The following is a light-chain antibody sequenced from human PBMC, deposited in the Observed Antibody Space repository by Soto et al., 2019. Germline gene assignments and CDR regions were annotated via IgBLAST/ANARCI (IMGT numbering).Light chain of an antibody. CDR3: LSYAGTNARLRV. Sequence: QSVLTQPASVSGSPGQSIAISCTGTRSDVGAYNYVSWYQQHPGKAPKLMISEVTNRPSGVSDRFSGSKSGNTASLTISGLQADDEGDYYCLSYAGTNARLRVFGTGTKVTVL. V-gene: IGLV2-14*01. J-gene: IGLJ1*01. CDR1: RSDVGAYNY. CDR2: EVT.